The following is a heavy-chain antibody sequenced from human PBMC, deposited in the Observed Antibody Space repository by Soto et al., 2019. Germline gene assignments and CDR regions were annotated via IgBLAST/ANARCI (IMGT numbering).Heavy chain of an antibody. CDR3: ARDGWVTMWSFHY. CDR2: ISAYNGNT. CDR1: GYTFTSYG. Sequence: ASVKVSCKASGYTFTSYGISWVRQAPGQGLEWMGWISAYNGNTNYAEKFQGRVSITTDTSTSTAYTELSSLRSDDTAIYYCARDGWVTMWSFHYWGQGTLVTVSS. J-gene: IGHJ4*02. D-gene: IGHD4-17*01. V-gene: IGHV1-18*01.